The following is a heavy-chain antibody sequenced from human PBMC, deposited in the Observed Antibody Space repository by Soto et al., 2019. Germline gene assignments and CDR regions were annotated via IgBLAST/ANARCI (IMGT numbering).Heavy chain of an antibody. V-gene: IGHV3-21*01. CDR2: ISSSSSYI. D-gene: IGHD6-6*01. Sequence: KPGGSLRLSCAASGFTFSSYSMNWVRQAPGKGLEWVSSISSSSSYIYYADSVKGRFTISRDNAKNSLYLQMNSLRAEDTAVYYCARLDSSSSDNYYYYYGMDVWGQGTTVTVYS. CDR1: GFTFSSYS. CDR3: ARLDSSSSDNYYYYYGMDV. J-gene: IGHJ6*02.